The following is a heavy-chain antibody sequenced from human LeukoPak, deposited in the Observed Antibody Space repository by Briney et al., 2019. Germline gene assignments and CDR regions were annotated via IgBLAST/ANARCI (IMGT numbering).Heavy chain of an antibody. CDR3: AKDMRFDWTPYYFDY. CDR1: GFTFSSSV. Sequence: GGSLRLSCAASGFTFSSSVMSWVRQAPGKGLEWVSAISGSGGSTYYADSVKGRFTISRDNSKNTLYLQMNSLRAEDTAVYYCAKDMRFDWTPYYFDYWGQGTLVTVSS. D-gene: IGHD3-9*01. CDR2: ISGSGGST. V-gene: IGHV3-23*01. J-gene: IGHJ4*02.